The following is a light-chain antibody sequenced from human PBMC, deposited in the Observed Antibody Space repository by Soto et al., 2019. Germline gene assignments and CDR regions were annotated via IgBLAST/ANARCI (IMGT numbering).Light chain of an antibody. CDR3: CSYAGSPYD. V-gene: IGLV2-23*02. CDR1: SSDVGSYNL. Sequence: QSVLTQPASVSGSPGQSITISCTGTSSDVGSYNLVSWYQQHPGKAPKLMIYEVSKRPSGVSNRFSGSKSGNTASLTISGLQAEDEADYYCCSYAGSPYDFGTGTKLTVL. J-gene: IGLJ1*01. CDR2: EVS.